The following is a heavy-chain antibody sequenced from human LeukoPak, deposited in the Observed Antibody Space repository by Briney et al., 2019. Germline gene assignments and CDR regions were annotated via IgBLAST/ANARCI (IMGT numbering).Heavy chain of an antibody. CDR2: IYYSGST. CDR3: ARVTGYTIEDYFDY. CDR1: NGAIAGYS. V-gene: IGHV4-59*01. Sequence: PSETLSLTCTVSNGAIAGYSWSWIRQPPGKGLEWIGYIYYSGSTNYNPSLKSRVTISVKTSKNQFSLKLRSVTAADTAVYYCARVTGYTIEDYFDYWGQGTLVTVSS. J-gene: IGHJ4*02. D-gene: IGHD3-9*01.